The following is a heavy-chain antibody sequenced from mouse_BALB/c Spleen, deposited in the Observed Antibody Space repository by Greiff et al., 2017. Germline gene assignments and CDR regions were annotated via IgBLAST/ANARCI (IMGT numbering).Heavy chain of an antibody. CDR3: ARNKLYYYGSSLYYYAMDY. V-gene: IGHV2-2*02. J-gene: IGHJ4*01. CDR1: GFSLTSYG. CDR2: IWSGGST. Sequence: QVQLKESGPGLVQPSQSLSITCTVSGFSLTSYGVHWVRQSPGKGLEWLGVIWSGGSTDYNAAFISRLSISKDNSKSQVFFKMNSLQANDTAIYYCARNKLYYYGSSLYYYAMDYWGQGTSVTVSS. D-gene: IGHD1-1*01.